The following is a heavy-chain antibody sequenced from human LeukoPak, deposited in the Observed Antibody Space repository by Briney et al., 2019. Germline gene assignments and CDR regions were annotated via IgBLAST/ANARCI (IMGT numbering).Heavy chain of an antibody. V-gene: IGHV3-30*18. CDR3: AKDLVTMVRGADY. J-gene: IGHJ4*02. D-gene: IGHD3-10*01. CDR2: ISYEGSNK. Sequence: PGGSLRLSCAASGFTFSNYGMHWVRQAPGKGLEWVAVISYEGSNKYYADSVKGRFTISRDNSKNTLYLQINSLRAEDTAVYYCAKDLVTMVRGADYWGQGTLVTVSS. CDR1: GFTFSNYG.